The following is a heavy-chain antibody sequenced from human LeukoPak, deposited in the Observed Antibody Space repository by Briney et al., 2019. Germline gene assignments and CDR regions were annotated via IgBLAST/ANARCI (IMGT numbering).Heavy chain of an antibody. CDR3: ARDGLRLEWLLRENDAFDI. CDR1: GFTFSSYS. J-gene: IGHJ3*02. V-gene: IGHV3-21*01. CDR2: ISSSSSYI. D-gene: IGHD3-3*01. Sequence: KPGGSLRLSCAASGFTFSSYSMNWVRQAPGKGLEWVSSISSSSSYIYYADSVKGRFTISRDNAKNSLYLQMNSLRAEDTAVYYCARDGLRLEWLLRENDAFDIWGQGTMVIVSS.